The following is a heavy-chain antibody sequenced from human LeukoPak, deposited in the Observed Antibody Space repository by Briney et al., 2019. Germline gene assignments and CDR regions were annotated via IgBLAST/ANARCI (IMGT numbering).Heavy chain of an antibody. CDR3: ARDLWTGCSSTSCYFDAFDI. D-gene: IGHD2-2*01. CDR2: INTDGSST. CDR1: GFTFSSYW. J-gene: IGHJ3*02. Sequence: GGSLRLSCAASGFTFSSYWMHWVRQAPGKGLVWVSRINTDGSSTSYADSVKGRFTISRDNAKNTLYLQMNSLRAEDTAVYYCARDLWTGCSSTSCYFDAFDIWGQGTMVTVSS. V-gene: IGHV3-74*01.